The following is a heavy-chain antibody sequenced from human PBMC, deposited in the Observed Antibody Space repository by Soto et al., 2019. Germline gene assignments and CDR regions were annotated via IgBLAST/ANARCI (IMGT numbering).Heavy chain of an antibody. Sequence: PSETLSLTCAVYGGSFSGYYWCWIRQPPGKGQEWIEGINHSGSTNYNPSLKSRVTISVDTSKNQFTLKLSSVTAADTAVYYSARVREWLRGAFDIWGQGTMVTVSS. V-gene: IGHV4-34*01. CDR2: INHSGST. D-gene: IGHD5-12*01. J-gene: IGHJ3*02. CDR3: ARVREWLRGAFDI. CDR1: GGSFSGYY.